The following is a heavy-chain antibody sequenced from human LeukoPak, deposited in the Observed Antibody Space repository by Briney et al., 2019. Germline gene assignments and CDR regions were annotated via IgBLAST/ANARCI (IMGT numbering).Heavy chain of an antibody. V-gene: IGHV3-7*01. CDR2: IKQDGSEK. CDR3: ARDGDYDYVWGSYRYPPFDY. D-gene: IGHD3-16*02. J-gene: IGHJ4*02. CDR1: GFTFSSYW. Sequence: QPGGSLRLSCAASGFTFSSYWMSWVRQAPGKGLEWVANIKQDGSEKYYVDSVKGRFTISRDSAKNSLYLQMNSLRAEDTAVYYCARDGDYDYVWGSYRYPPFDYWGQGTLVTVSS.